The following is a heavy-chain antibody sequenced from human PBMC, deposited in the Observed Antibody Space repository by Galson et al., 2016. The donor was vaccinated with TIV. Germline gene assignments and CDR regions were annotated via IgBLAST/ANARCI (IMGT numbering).Heavy chain of an antibody. D-gene: IGHD1/OR15-1a*01. Sequence: SLRLSCAASGFTFDDYALHWVWQAPGKGLEWVSGISWNGDIIGYADFVQGRFTISRDNAKNSLYLQMNSLRADDTASYYCVKDRWSATTYHYYAMGVWGQGTTVIVSS. V-gene: IGHV3-9*01. J-gene: IGHJ6*02. CDR2: ISWNGDII. CDR1: GFTFDDYA. CDR3: VKDRWSATTYHYYAMGV.